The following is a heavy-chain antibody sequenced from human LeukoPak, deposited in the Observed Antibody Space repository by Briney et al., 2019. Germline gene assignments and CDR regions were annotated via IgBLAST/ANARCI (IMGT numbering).Heavy chain of an antibody. V-gene: IGHV1-69*13. CDR2: IIPIFGTA. CDR3: ARVHTVVTPFDS. Sequence: ASVKVSCKASGGTFSSYAISWVRQAPGQGLEWMGGIIPIFGTANYAQKFQGRVTITADESTSTAYMELSSLRSEDTAVYYCARVHTVVTPFDSWGQGTLVTVSS. J-gene: IGHJ4*02. CDR1: GGTFSSYA. D-gene: IGHD4-23*01.